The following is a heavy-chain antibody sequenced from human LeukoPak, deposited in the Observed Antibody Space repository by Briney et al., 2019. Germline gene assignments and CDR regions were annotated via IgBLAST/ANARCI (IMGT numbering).Heavy chain of an antibody. V-gene: IGHV3-23*01. CDR1: GGSISSSN. CDR2: ISGSGGST. J-gene: IGHJ4*02. Sequence: GTLSLTCAVSGGSISSSNWWSWVRQPPGKGLEWVSAISGSGGSTYYADSVKGRFTISRDNSKNTLYLQMNSLRAEDTAVYYCAKGGFSGGGQGTLVTVSS. D-gene: IGHD7-27*01. CDR3: AKGGFSG.